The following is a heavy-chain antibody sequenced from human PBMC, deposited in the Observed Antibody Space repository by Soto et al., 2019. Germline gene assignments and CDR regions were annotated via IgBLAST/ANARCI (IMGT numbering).Heavy chain of an antibody. V-gene: IGHV4-59*08. CDR3: ARLRNHYFMDA. Sequence: QVQLQESGPGLVRPSETLSLTCSVSDGSISGLYCTWVRQSPGKGLEWIGWIYSSGTTNYNPSLKSRVAFSVDTSKNQFSLKRTSVTAADTAIYYCARLRNHYFMDAWGKGTTVAVSS. CDR2: IYSSGTT. CDR1: DGSISGLY. J-gene: IGHJ6*03. D-gene: IGHD1-1*01.